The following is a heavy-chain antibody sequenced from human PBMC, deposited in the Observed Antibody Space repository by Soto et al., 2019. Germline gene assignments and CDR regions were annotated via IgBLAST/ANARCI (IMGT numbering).Heavy chain of an antibody. CDR1: GGSISSSSYY. D-gene: IGHD3-22*01. J-gene: IGHJ4*02. CDR3: VGSGYSPFDY. Sequence: SETLSLTCTVSGGSISSSSYYWGWIRQPPGKGLEWIGSLYYSGSTYYNPSLKSRVTISVDTSKNQFSLKLSSVSAADAAVYYCVGSGYSPFDYWGQGTLVTVSS. CDR2: LYYSGST. V-gene: IGHV4-39*01.